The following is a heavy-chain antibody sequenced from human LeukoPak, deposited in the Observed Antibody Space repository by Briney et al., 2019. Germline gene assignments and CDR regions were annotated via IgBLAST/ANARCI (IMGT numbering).Heavy chain of an antibody. J-gene: IGHJ4*02. CDR1: GFIFSNYA. D-gene: IGHD7-27*01. V-gene: IGHV3-23*01. CDR3: AKDYKVRSGEPPIDY. Sequence: PGGSLRLSCAASGFIFSNYAMSWIRQAPGKGLEWVSGIIESGGGTHYADSVKGRFTISRDNSKNTLYLQMISLRAEDTAVYYCAKDYKVRSGEPPIDYWGQGTLVTVSS. CDR2: IIESGGGT.